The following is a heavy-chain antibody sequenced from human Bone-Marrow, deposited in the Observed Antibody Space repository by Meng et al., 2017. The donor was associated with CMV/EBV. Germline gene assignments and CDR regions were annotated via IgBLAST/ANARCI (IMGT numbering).Heavy chain of an antibody. V-gene: IGHV1-69*05. J-gene: IGHJ6*02. CDR2: IIPIFGTA. CDR1: GGTFSSYA. CDR3: AVPSDYYYGMDV. Sequence: SVKVSCKASGGTFSSYAISWVRQAPGQGLEWMGGIIPIFGTANYAQKFQGRVTITTDESMSTAYMELSSLRSEDTAVYYCAVPSDYYYGMDVWGQGTTVTVSS.